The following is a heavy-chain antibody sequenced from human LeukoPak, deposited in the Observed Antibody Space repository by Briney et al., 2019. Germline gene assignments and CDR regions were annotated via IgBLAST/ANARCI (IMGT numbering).Heavy chain of an antibody. D-gene: IGHD5-24*01. CDR3: ARGDGYNDAEYLQH. Sequence: PGGSRRLSCAASGFTFSSYGMHGVRQAPGKGLEGVAVIWYDGSNKYYGDSVKGRFTISRDNSKKTLYLQMNSLRVEDTAVYYCARGDGYNDAEYLQHWGQGTLVTVS. CDR1: GFTFSSYG. CDR2: IWYDGSNK. J-gene: IGHJ1*01. V-gene: IGHV3-33*01.